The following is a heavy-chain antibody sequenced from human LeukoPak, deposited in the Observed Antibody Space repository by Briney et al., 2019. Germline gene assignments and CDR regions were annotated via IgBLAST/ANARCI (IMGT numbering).Heavy chain of an antibody. D-gene: IGHD5-12*01. V-gene: IGHV1-3*01. J-gene: IGHJ4*02. Sequence: GASVEVSDKAAGHTVTSYAMNWVRQAPGQRLEWRGGINAIDGKTKYSQKFQGRVTITRDTSASTAYMELSSLRSEDTAVYYCARGYSGYDYFDYWGQGTLVTVSS. CDR1: GHTVTSYA. CDR2: INAIDGKT. CDR3: ARGYSGYDYFDY.